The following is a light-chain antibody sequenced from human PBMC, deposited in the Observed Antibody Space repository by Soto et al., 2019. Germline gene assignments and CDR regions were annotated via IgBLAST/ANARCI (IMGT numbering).Light chain of an antibody. Sequence: QSVLTQPASVSGSPGQSITISCTGTSSDVGGYNYVSWYQQHPGKAPKLMIYDVSNRPSGVSNRFSGSKSGNTASLTISGSQAEDEADYYCSAYTSSSTLVFGGGTKLTVL. J-gene: IGLJ2*01. CDR1: SSDVGGYNY. CDR2: DVS. V-gene: IGLV2-14*01. CDR3: SAYTSSSTLV.